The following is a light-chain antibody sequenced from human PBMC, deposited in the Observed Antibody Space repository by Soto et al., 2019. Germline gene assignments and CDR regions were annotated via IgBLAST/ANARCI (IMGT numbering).Light chain of an antibody. V-gene: IGKV3-11*01. Sequence: ETVLTQSPATLSLSPGERATLSCRASQSVGSSLAWYQQRPGQPPRLLIYDASKREPGTPARFTGSGSGTDFTLTISSLEPEDFATYYCQQYHNFASFGPGTKVDIK. CDR1: QSVGSS. CDR3: QQYHNFAS. CDR2: DAS. J-gene: IGKJ3*01.